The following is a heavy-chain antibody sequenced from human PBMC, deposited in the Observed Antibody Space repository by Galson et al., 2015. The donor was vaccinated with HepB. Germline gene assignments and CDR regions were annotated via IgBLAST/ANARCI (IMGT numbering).Heavy chain of an antibody. CDR1: GYTFSHFW. CDR3: AKLGECDAYDL. J-gene: IGHJ3*01. CDR2: IDPADSYT. V-gene: IGHV5-10-1*01. D-gene: IGHD3-16*01. Sequence: QSGAEMKKPGESLRISCKGSGYTFSHFWISWVRQMPGKGLEWMGRIDPADSYTNYSPSFRDRVTFSADKSNTTAYLQWSSLKASDTAMYYCAKLGECDAYDLWGQGTMITVSS.